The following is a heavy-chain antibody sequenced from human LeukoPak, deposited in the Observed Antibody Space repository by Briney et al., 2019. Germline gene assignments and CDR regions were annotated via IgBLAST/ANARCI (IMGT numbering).Heavy chain of an antibody. CDR1: GGSINNNNYY. J-gene: IGHJ4*02. V-gene: IGHV4-61*05. CDR2: IHNSGRT. D-gene: IGHD3-16*01. Sequence: SETLSLTCTVSGGSINNNNYYWSWIRQPPGKGLEWIGFIHNSGRTNYKPSLVSRVTMSVDTSENQFSLKLISVTAADTAVYYCARHSRQYDTDAYQTVFDYWGQGALVTVSS. CDR3: ARHSRQYDTDAYQTVFDY.